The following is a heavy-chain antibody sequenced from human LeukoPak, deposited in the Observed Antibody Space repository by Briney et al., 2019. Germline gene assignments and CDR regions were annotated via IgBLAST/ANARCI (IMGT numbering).Heavy chain of an antibody. Sequence: GGSLRLSCAASGFTFSSYWMSWVRQAPGKGLEWVANIKQDGSEKYYVDSVKGRFTISRDNAKNSLYLQMNSLRAEDTAVYYCARDADLGYCSGGSLCGMDVWGQGTTVTVSS. J-gene: IGHJ6*02. CDR1: GFTFSSYW. D-gene: IGHD2-15*01. CDR3: ARDADLGYCSGGSLCGMDV. V-gene: IGHV3-7*01. CDR2: IKQDGSEK.